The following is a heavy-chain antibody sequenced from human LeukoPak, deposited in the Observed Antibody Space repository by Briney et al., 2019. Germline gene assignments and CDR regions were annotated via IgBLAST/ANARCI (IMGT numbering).Heavy chain of an antibody. CDR2: INPNSGGT. D-gene: IGHD3-3*01. J-gene: IGHJ3*02. CDR3: ATEWSDFWSGYVAFDI. Sequence: ASVKVSCKASGYTFTGYYMHWVRQAPGQGLEWMGWINPNSGGTNYAQKFQGRVTMTRDPSISTAYMELSRLRSDDTAVYYCATEWSDFWSGYVAFDIWGQGTMVTVSS. V-gene: IGHV1-2*02. CDR1: GYTFTGYY.